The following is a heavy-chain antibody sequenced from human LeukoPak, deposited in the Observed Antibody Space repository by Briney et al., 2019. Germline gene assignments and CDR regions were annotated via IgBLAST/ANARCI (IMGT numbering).Heavy chain of an antibody. D-gene: IGHD2-2*01. J-gene: IGHJ6*02. CDR2: ISYDGSNK. CDR1: GFTFSSYA. CDR3: ARDDCSSTSYYYYGMDV. Sequence: GRSLRLSCAASGFTFSSYAMHWVRQAPGKGLEWVAVISYDGSNKYYADSVKGRFTISRDNSKNTLYLQMNSLRAEDTAVYYCARDDCSSTSYYYYGMDVWGQGTTVTVSS. V-gene: IGHV3-30-3*01.